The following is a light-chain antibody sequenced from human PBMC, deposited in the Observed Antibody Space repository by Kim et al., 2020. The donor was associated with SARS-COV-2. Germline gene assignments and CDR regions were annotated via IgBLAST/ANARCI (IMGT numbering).Light chain of an antibody. J-gene: IGKJ5*01. CDR3: QQTDTLPIT. CDR1: QGIISW. CDR2: AAS. Sequence: ASVGDRVTITCRASQGIISWLAWYQQKPGKAPQLLIYAASSLQSGVPSRFSGSGFGTDFTLTISSLQPEDFATYYCQQTDTLPITFGQGTRLEIK. V-gene: IGKV1-12*01.